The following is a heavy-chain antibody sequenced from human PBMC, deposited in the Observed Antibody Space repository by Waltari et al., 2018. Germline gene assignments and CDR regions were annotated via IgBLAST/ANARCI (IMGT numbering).Heavy chain of an antibody. CDR1: GFTYSMYW. V-gene: IGHV3-74*01. D-gene: IGHD4-17*01. J-gene: IGHJ2*01. CDR2: SNSDGSST. Sequence: EVQLVESGGGLVQPGGSLRLSCAASGFTYSMYWMHWVRQAPGKGLVWVSSSNSDGSSTSYADSVKDRFTISKDNAKNTVYLQMNSLRAEDTAIYYCARGARRTTVTTGWWYFDLWGRGTLVTVSS. CDR3: ARGARRTTVTTGWWYFDL.